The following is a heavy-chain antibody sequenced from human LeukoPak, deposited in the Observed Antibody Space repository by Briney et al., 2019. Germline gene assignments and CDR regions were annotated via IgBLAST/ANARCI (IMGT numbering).Heavy chain of an antibody. CDR3: ARAEGVATALYFDY. V-gene: IGHV1-18*01. CDR2: ISAYNGNT. CDR1: GYTFTSYG. J-gene: IGHJ4*02. D-gene: IGHD5-12*01. Sequence: ASVTVSCKASGYTFTSYGISWVRQAPGQGLEWMGWISAYNGNTNYAQKLQGRVTMTTDTSTSTAYMELRSLRSDDTAVYYCARAEGVATALYFDYWGQGTLVTVPS.